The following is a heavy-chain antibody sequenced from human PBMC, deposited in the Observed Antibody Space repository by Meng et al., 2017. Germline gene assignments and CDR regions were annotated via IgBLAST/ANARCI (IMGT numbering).Heavy chain of an antibody. Sequence: GGSLRLSCAASGFTFSSYWMSWVRQAPGKGLEWVANIKQDGSEKYYVDSVKGRFTISRDNAKNSLYLQMNSLRAEDTAVYYCASGTYYYDSSGYYYVGKLDYWGQGTLVTGSS. CDR3: ASGTYYYDSSGYYYVGKLDY. J-gene: IGHJ4*02. CDR2: IKQDGSEK. CDR1: GFTFSSYW. D-gene: IGHD3-22*01. V-gene: IGHV3-7*01.